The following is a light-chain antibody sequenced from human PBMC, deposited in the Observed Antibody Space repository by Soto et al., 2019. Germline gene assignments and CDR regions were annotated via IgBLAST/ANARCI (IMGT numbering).Light chain of an antibody. CDR1: QTISGW. J-gene: IGKJ1*01. V-gene: IGKV1-5*03. CDR3: QQYDSYWT. CDR2: KAS. Sequence: DIQMTQSPSTLSASVGNRVTITCRASQTISGWVAWYQQKPGKAPKLLIYKASSLESGVPSRFSGSGSGTEFTLTISSLQPDDFATYYCQQYDSYWTFGQGTKVEIK.